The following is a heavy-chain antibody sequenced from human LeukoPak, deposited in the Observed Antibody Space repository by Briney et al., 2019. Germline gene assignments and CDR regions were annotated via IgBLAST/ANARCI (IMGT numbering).Heavy chain of an antibody. Sequence: PSETLSLTCTVSGGSISSYYWGWIRQPPGKGLEWIGSIYYSGSTYYNPSLKSRVTISVDTSKNQFSLKLSSVTAADTAVYYCARHYYDSSGYYPDYWGQGTLVTVSS. V-gene: IGHV4-39*01. D-gene: IGHD3-22*01. J-gene: IGHJ4*02. CDR1: GGSISSYY. CDR3: ARHYYDSSGYYPDY. CDR2: IYYSGST.